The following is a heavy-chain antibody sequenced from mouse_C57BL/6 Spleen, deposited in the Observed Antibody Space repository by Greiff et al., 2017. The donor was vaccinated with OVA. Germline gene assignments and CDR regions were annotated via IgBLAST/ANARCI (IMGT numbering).Heavy chain of an antibody. D-gene: IGHD1-1*01. J-gene: IGHJ3*01. CDR2: IYPGDGDT. Sequence: QVQLQQSGAELVKPGASVKISCKASGYAFSSYWMNWVKQRPGTGLEWIGQIYPGDGDTNYNGKFKGKATLTADKSSSTAYMQLSSLTSEDSAVYFCAREITTVPFAYWGQGTLVTVSA. CDR1: GYAFSSYW. CDR3: AREITTVPFAY. V-gene: IGHV1-80*01.